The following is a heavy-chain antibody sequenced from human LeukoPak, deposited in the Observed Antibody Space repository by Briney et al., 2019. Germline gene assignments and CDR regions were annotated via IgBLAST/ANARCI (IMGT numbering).Heavy chain of an antibody. J-gene: IGHJ5*02. CDR3: ARGVLHWFDP. CDR2: IYYSGST. V-gene: IGHV4-31*03. CDR1: GGPISSGGYY. Sequence: SETLSLTCTVSGGPISSGGYYWSWIRQHPGKGLEWIGYIYYSGSTYYNPSLKSRVTISVDTSKNQFSLKLGSVTAADTAVYYCARGVLHWFDPWGQGTLVTVSS.